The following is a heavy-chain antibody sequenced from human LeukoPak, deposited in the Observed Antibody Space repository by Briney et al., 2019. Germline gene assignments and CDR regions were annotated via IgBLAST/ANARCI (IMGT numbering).Heavy chain of an antibody. J-gene: IGHJ6*02. Sequence: ASVNVSCKASGYTFTSYGISWVRQAPAQGLEWVGWISAYNGNTNYAQKLQGRVTLTTDTSTSTAYMELRSLRSDDAAVYYCARDGAAAGDSYYAYGIDVWGQGTTVTVSS. CDR2: ISAYNGNT. CDR1: GYTFTSYG. V-gene: IGHV1-18*01. CDR3: ARDGAAAGDSYYAYGIDV. D-gene: IGHD6-13*01.